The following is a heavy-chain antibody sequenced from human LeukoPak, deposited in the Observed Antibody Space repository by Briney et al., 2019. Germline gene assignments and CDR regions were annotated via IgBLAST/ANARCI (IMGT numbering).Heavy chain of an antibody. V-gene: IGHV4-39*07. D-gene: IGHD6-19*01. CDR1: GGSISSGTYY. J-gene: IGHJ3*01. Sequence: SETLSLTCTVSGGSISSGTYYWGWIRQPPGKGLEWIGSIYHSGSTNYNPSLKSRVTISVDKSKNQFSLKLSSVTAADTAVYYCARDGAVAGNDAFDVWGQGTMVTVSS. CDR3: ARDGAVAGNDAFDV. CDR2: IYHSGST.